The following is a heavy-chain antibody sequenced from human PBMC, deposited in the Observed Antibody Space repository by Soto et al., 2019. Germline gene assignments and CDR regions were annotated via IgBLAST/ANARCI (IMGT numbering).Heavy chain of an antibody. J-gene: IGHJ4*02. D-gene: IGHD5-18*01. CDR1: GGTFSSYA. CDR2: IIPIFGTA. CDR3: ARSGYSYGYVGYYFDY. V-gene: IGHV1-69*13. Sequence: SVKVSCKASGGTFSSYAISWVRQAPGQGLEWMGGIIPIFGTANYAQKFQGRVTITADESTSTAYMELSSLRSEDTTVYYCARSGYSYGYVGYYFDYWGQGTLVTVSS.